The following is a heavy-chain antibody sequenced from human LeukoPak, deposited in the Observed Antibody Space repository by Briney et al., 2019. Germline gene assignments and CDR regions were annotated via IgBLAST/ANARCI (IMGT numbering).Heavy chain of an antibody. D-gene: IGHD3-22*01. Sequence: SGGSLRLSCAASGFTVSSNYMSWVRQAPGKGLEWVPVIYSGGSTYYADSVKGRFTISRDNSKNTLYLQMNSLRAEDTAVYYCARGHYFDSSGYPPPFDYWGQGTLVTVSS. CDR1: GFTVSSNY. J-gene: IGHJ4*02. CDR2: IYSGGST. V-gene: IGHV3-66*01. CDR3: ARGHYFDSSGYPPPFDY.